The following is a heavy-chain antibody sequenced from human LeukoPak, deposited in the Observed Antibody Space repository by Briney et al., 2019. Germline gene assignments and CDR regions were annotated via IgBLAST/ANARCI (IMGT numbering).Heavy chain of an antibody. Sequence: PGGSLRLSCAASGFIFSSYAMHWVRQAPGKGLEYVSAISSNGGSTYYANSVKGRFTISRDNSKNTLYLQMGSLRAEDMAVYYCARDMGYCSGGSCYDYWGRGTLVTVSS. CDR2: ISSNGGST. D-gene: IGHD2-15*01. CDR3: ARDMGYCSGGSCYDY. CDR1: GFIFSSYA. V-gene: IGHV3-64*01. J-gene: IGHJ4*02.